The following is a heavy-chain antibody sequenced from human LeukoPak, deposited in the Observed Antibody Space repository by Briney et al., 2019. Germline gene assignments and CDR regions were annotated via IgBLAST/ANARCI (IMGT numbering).Heavy chain of an antibody. Sequence: PGGSLRLSCAASGFTFSSYAMSWVRQAPGKGLEWVSAISGSGGSTYYADSVKGRFTISRDNSKNTLYLQMNSLRAEDTAVYYCAKDSIIVGATLYYFDYWGQGTLVTVSS. J-gene: IGHJ4*02. D-gene: IGHD1-26*01. V-gene: IGHV3-23*01. CDR1: GFTFSSYA. CDR2: ISGSGGST. CDR3: AKDSIIVGATLYYFDY.